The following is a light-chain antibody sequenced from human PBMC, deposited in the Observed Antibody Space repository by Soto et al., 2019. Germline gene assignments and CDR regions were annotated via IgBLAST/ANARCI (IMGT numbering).Light chain of an antibody. V-gene: IGLV1-40*01. CDR2: GDN. CDR1: SSNIGAGYD. CDR3: TSYTSSSALYVV. Sequence: QSVLTQPPSVSGAPGQRVTVSCSGTSSNIGAGYDVHWYQQFPGTAPKLLIYGDNNRPSGVPDRFSGSKSGTSASLAITGLQAEDEADYYCTSYTSSSALYVVFGGGTQLTVL. J-gene: IGLJ2*01.